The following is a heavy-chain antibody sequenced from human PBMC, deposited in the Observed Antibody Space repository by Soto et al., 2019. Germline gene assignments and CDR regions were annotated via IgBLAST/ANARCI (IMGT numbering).Heavy chain of an antibody. CDR2: IYHSGST. J-gene: IGHJ4*02. CDR3: ARAYGDYSDSYYFDY. CDR1: DGFISSGGYS. Sequence: SETLRLTCSVADGFISSGGYSWSWIRQPPGKGLEWIGYIYHSGSTYYNPSLKSRVPISVDRSKNQFSLKLSSVTAADTAVYYCARAYGDYSDSYYFDYWGQGTLVTVS. D-gene: IGHD4-17*01. V-gene: IGHV4-30-2*01.